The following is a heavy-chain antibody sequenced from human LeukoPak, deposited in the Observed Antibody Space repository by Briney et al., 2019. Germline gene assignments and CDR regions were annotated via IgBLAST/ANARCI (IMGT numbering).Heavy chain of an antibody. Sequence: SETLSLTCTVSGGSISSYYWSWIRQPPGKGLEWIGYIYYNGRTTYNPSLSSRVTISVDMSKNQFSLKLSSVSAADTAIYCCARHGGTVAVNDAFDVWGQGTVVTVSS. J-gene: IGHJ3*01. CDR1: GGSISSYY. V-gene: IGHV4-59*08. CDR3: ARHGGTVAVNDAFDV. CDR2: IYYNGRT. D-gene: IGHD1-1*01.